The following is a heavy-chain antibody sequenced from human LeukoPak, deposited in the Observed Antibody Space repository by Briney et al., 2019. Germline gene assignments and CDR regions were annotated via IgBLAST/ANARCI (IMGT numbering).Heavy chain of an antibody. D-gene: IGHD6-6*01. J-gene: IGHJ4*02. CDR3: ARGYSSSSFFDY. CDR2: IYSGGNT. CDR1: GFTVSSNY. V-gene: IGHV3-53*04. Sequence: GGSLRLSCAASGFTVSSNYMTWVRQAPGKGLEWLSVIYSGGNTYYGDSVKGRFTISRHNFKNAVYLQMNSLRPEDTAIYYCARGYSSSSFFDYWGRGTLVTVSS.